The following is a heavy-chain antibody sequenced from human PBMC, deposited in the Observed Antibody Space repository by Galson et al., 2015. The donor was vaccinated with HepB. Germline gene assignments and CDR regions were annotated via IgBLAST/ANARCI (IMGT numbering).Heavy chain of an antibody. D-gene: IGHD6-13*01. CDR1: GYTFTSYG. CDR3: ARGTGYSSSWSYSTFDY. CDR2: ISAYNGNT. Sequence: PVKVSCKASGYTFTSYGISWVRQAPGQGLEWMGWISAYNGNTNYAQKLQGRVTMTTDTSTSTAYMELRSLRSDDTAVYYCARGTGYSSSWSYSTFDYWGQGTLVTVSA. J-gene: IGHJ4*02. V-gene: IGHV1-18*01.